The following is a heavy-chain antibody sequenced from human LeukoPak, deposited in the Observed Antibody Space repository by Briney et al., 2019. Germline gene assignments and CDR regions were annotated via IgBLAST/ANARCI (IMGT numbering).Heavy chain of an antibody. CDR3: ARESWGTGYYGSGSYYS. D-gene: IGHD3-10*01. CDR2: IYYSGST. J-gene: IGHJ5*02. CDR1: GGSISSSSYY. V-gene: IGHV4-39*07. Sequence: SETLSLTCTVSGGSISSSSYYWGWIRQPPGKGLEWIGSIYYSGSTYYNPSLKSRVTISVDTSKNQFSLKLSSVTAADTAVYYCARESWGTGYYGSGSYYSWGQGTLVTVSS.